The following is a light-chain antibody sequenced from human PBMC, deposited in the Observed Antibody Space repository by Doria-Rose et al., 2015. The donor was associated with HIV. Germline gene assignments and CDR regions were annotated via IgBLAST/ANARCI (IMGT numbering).Light chain of an antibody. CDR2: WAS. CDR3: QQYYDTPS. Sequence: TQSPESLGMSLGERATINCKSNQSLLYTSKSYLAWYQQKPGQPPKLLIYWASTRQSGVPARFSGSGSGTDFTLTISSLEAEDVAVYYCQQYYDTPSFGPGTTVDIK. V-gene: IGKV4-1*01. J-gene: IGKJ3*01. CDR1: QSLLYTSKSY.